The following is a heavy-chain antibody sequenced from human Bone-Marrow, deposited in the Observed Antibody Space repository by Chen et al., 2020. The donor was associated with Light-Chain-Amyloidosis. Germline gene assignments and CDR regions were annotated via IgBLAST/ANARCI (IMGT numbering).Heavy chain of an antibody. V-gene: IGHV5-51*01. CDR2: IYPDDSDA. D-gene: IGHD5-12*01. CDR1: GYTFPNYW. CDR3: ARRRDGYNFDY. Sequence: VKKPGESLKISCKGSGYTFPNYWIGWVRQMPGKGLEWMGVIYPDDSDARYSPSFEGHVTISADKSITTAYLQWRSLKASDNAMYYCARRRDGYNFDYWGQGTLVTVSS. J-gene: IGHJ4*02.